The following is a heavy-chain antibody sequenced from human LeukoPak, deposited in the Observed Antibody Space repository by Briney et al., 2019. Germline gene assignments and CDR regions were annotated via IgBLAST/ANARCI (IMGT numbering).Heavy chain of an antibody. CDR3: AKDPRGKYYGMDV. CDR1: GFTFSSYA. J-gene: IGHJ6*02. V-gene: IGHV3-23*01. Sequence: PGGSLRLSCAASGFTFSSYAMSWDRQAPGKGLEWVSTISGSGDSTYYTDSVKGRFTISRDSSKNTLYLQMNSLRAEDAAVYYCAKDPRGKYYGMDVWGQGTTVSVSS. CDR2: ISGSGDST. D-gene: IGHD3-10*01.